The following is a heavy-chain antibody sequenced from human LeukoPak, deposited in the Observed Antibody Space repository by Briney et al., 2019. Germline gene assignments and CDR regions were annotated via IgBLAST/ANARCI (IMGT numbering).Heavy chain of an antibody. D-gene: IGHD5-24*01. J-gene: IGHJ4*02. V-gene: IGHV1-18*01. Sequence: ASVKVSCKASGYTFSTYGITWVRQAPGQGLEWMGWISTYNANTNYAQEFQGRVTMTTDTSTSIAYMELRSLRSDDTAVYYCARRSQNGYNSPIDYWGQGTLVTVSS. CDR3: ARRSQNGYNSPIDY. CDR2: ISTYNANT. CDR1: GYTFSTYG.